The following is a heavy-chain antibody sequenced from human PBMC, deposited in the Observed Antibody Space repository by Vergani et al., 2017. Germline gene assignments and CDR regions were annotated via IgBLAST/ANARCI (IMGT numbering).Heavy chain of an antibody. CDR2: IYWNDDK. CDR1: GFSLSTSGVG. V-gene: IGHV2-5*01. CDR3: AHRRRAVAGTEGWYFDL. D-gene: IGHD6-19*01. Sequence: QITLKESGPTLVKPTQTLTLTCTFSGFSLSTSGVGVGWIRQPPGKALEWLALIYWNDDKRYSPSLKSRLTITKDTSKNQVVLTMTNMDPVDTATYYCAHRRRAVAGTEGWYFDLWGRGTLVTVSS. J-gene: IGHJ2*01.